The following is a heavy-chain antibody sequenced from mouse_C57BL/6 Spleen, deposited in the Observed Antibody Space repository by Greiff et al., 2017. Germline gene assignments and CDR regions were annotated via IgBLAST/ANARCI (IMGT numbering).Heavy chain of an antibody. CDR3: ARSGTGFYAMDY. J-gene: IGHJ4*01. CDR1: GYTFTSYW. D-gene: IGHD4-1*01. V-gene: IGHV1-64*01. CDR2: IHPNSGST. Sequence: VQLQQPGAELVKPGASVKLSCKASGYTFTSYWMHWVKQRPGQGLEWIGMIHPNSGSTNYNEKFKSKATLTVDKSSSTAYMQLSSLTSEDSAVXYCARSGTGFYAMDYWGQGTSVTVAS.